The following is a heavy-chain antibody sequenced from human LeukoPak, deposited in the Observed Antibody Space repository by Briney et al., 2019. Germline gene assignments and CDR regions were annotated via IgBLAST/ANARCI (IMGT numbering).Heavy chain of an antibody. J-gene: IGHJ4*02. Sequence: SETLSLTCAVYGGSFSGYYWSWIRQPPGKGLEWIGEINHSGSTNYNPSLKSRVTISVDTSKNQFSLKPSSVTAADTAVYYCARGRGRYLRWYYFDYWGQGTLVTVSS. CDR2: INHSGST. CDR1: GGSFSGYY. V-gene: IGHV4-34*01. CDR3: ARGRGRYLRWYYFDY. D-gene: IGHD2-15*01.